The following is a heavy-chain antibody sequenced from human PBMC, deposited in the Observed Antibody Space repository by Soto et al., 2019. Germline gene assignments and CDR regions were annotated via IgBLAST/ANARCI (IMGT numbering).Heavy chain of an antibody. D-gene: IGHD6-13*01. CDR2: INPKSGDT. V-gene: IGHV1-2*04. J-gene: IGHJ4*02. Sequence: ASVKVSCKASGYTFTDYYVQWVRQAPGQGLEWMGWINPKSGDTNYAQKFQGWVTMTRDTSITTAYMELTRLRSVDTAIYYCARAWGSTWYVLVYWAQGTQVTVSA. CDR1: GYTFTDYY. CDR3: ARAWGSTWYVLVY.